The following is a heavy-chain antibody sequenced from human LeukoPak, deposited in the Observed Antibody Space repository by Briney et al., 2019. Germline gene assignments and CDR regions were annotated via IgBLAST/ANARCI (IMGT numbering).Heavy chain of an antibody. D-gene: IGHD2-8*01. V-gene: IGHV4-4*02. CDR3: SRENGAFSPFGY. CDR2: ISLTGLT. Sequence: PSETLSLTCGVSGGSISNTNWWSWVRQPPGQGLEWIGEISLTGLTHYNPSLESRVTVSLDKSKNQLSLNLTSVTAADTAVYYCSRENGAFSPFGYWGQRTLPTVLS. CDR1: GGSISNTNW. J-gene: IGHJ4*02.